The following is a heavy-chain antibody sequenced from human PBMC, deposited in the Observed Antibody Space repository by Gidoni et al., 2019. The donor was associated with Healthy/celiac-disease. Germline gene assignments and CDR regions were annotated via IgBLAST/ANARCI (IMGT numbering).Heavy chain of an antibody. CDR2: IIPIFGTA. D-gene: IGHD2-2*02. V-gene: IGHV1-69*01. CDR1: GGTFSSYA. Sequence: QVQLVQSGAEVKKPGSSVKVSCKASGGTFSSYAISWVRQAPGQGLEWMGGIIPIFGTANYAQKFQGRVTITADESTSTAYMELSSLRSEDTAVYYCASLVGRYCSSTSCYTGWFDPWGQGTLVTVSS. CDR3: ASLVGRYCSSTSCYTGWFDP. J-gene: IGHJ5*02.